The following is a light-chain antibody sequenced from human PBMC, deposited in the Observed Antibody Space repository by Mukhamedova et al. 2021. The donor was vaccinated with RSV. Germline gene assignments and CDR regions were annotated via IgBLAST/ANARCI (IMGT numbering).Light chain of an antibody. J-gene: IGKJ3*01. CDR3: QQSYDLPLT. Sequence: WYQRRVHGKAPELLIFDASDLQSGVLSRFSGSGSGTDFTLTIDTLQPEDFATYYCQQSYDLPLTFGPGTKVEI. V-gene: IGKV1-39*01. CDR2: DAS.